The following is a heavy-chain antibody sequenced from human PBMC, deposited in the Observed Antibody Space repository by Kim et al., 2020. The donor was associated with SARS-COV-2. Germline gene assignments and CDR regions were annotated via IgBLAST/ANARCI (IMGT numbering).Heavy chain of an antibody. CDR1: GYTFASFD. CDR3: ARGYRLRRAEY. D-gene: IGHD2-2*01. Sequence: ASVKVSCKASGYTFASFDINWVRQATGQGLEWLGALDPASGRTDYAQKFQGRVTLTRNTTISTAYMELSSLRSEDTAVYYCARGYRLRRAEYWGQGSLVTVSS. J-gene: IGHJ4*02. V-gene: IGHV1-8*01. CDR2: LDPASGRT.